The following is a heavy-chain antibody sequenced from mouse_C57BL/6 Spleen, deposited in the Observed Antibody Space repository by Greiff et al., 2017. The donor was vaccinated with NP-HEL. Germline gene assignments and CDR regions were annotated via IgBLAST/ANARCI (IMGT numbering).Heavy chain of an antibody. V-gene: IGHV2-2*01. D-gene: IGHD3-3*01. J-gene: IGHJ2*01. CDR2: IWSGGST. CDR3: AREWDRQLSPYFDY. Sequence: QVQLQQSGPGLVQPSQSLSITCTVSGFSLTSYGVHWVRQSPGKGLEWLGVIWSGGSTDYNAAFISRLSISKDNSKSQVFFKMNSLQADDTAIYYCAREWDRQLSPYFDYWGQGTTLTVSS. CDR1: GFSLTSYG.